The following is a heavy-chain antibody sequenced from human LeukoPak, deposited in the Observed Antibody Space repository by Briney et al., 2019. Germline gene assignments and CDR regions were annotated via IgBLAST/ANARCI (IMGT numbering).Heavy chain of an antibody. Sequence: PGESLKISCKGSGYSFTSYWIGWVRQMPGKGLEWMGIIYPGDSDTRYSPSFQGQVTISADKSISTAYLQWSSLKASDTAMYYCARRDDCSGGSCYSSFDYWGQGTLVTVSS. V-gene: IGHV5-51*01. D-gene: IGHD2-15*01. J-gene: IGHJ4*02. CDR1: GYSFTSYW. CDR3: ARRDDCSGGSCYSSFDY. CDR2: IYPGDSDT.